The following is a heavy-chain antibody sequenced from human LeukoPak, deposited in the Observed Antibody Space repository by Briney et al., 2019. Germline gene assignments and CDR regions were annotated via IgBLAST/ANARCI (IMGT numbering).Heavy chain of an antibody. CDR2: IYTSGST. CDR1: GGSISSGSYY. V-gene: IGHV4-61*02. D-gene: IGHD5-12*01. Sequence: SETLSLTCTVSGGSISSGSYYWSWIRQPAGKGLEWIGRIYTSGSTNYNPSLKSRVTISVDTSKNQFSLKLSSVTAADTAVYYCATQGYSGYDDRGSFDYWGQGTLVTVSS. CDR3: ATQGYSGYDDRGSFDY. J-gene: IGHJ4*02.